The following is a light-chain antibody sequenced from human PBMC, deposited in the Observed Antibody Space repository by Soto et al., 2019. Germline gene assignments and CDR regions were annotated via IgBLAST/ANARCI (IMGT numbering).Light chain of an antibody. CDR2: SNY. CDR1: SSNIGSNP. Sequence: QSVRTQPPSASGTPGQRVTISCSGSSSNIGSNPVNWYQQLPGTAPKLLIYSNYQRPSGVPDRFSGSKSGTSASLATSGLQSEDEADYSCVVWDDSLNAYVFGTGTKVTVL. V-gene: IGLV1-44*01. J-gene: IGLJ1*01. CDR3: VVWDDSLNAYV.